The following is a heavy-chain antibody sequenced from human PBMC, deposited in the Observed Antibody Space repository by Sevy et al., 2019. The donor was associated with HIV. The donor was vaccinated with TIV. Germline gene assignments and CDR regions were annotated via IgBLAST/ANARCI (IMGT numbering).Heavy chain of an antibody. CDR1: GFTLTNAW. D-gene: IGHD2-8*01. Sequence: GGSLRLSCAASGFTLTNAWMNWVRQASGKGLEWVGRLKSKTDGGTTDYAAPVKGRCTISKDDSQNTLYLQMNNLKIEDTGVYYCWTEYGNNAYWGQGTLVTVSS. CDR3: WTEYGNNAY. V-gene: IGHV3-15*07. CDR2: LKSKTDGGTT. J-gene: IGHJ4*02.